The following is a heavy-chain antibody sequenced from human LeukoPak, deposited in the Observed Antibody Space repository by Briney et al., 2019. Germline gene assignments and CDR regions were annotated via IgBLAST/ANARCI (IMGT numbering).Heavy chain of an antibody. CDR3: ARQSGSYYGPNNWFDP. CDR1: GYSFTSYW. V-gene: IGHV5-51*01. J-gene: IGHJ5*02. CDR2: IYPGDPDT. Sequence: GESLKISCKGSGYSFTSYWIGWVRQMPGKGLEWMGIIYPGDPDTRYSPSFQGQVTISADKSISTAYLQWSSLKASDTAMYYCARQSGSYYGPNNWFDPWGQGTLVTVSS. D-gene: IGHD1-26*01.